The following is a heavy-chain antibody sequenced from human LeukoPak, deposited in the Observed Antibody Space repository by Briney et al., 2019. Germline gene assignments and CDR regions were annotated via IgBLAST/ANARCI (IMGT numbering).Heavy chain of an antibody. CDR1: GGSISSYY. D-gene: IGHD2-8*01. CDR2: IYYSGST. Sequence: SETLSLTCTVSGGSISSYYWSRIRQPPGKGLEWIGYIYYSGSTNYNPSLKSRVTISVDTSKNQFSLKLSSVTAADTAVYYCARVADCTNGVCYSDYYYYMDVWGKGTTVTVSS. CDR3: ARVADCTNGVCYSDYYYYMDV. V-gene: IGHV4-59*01. J-gene: IGHJ6*03.